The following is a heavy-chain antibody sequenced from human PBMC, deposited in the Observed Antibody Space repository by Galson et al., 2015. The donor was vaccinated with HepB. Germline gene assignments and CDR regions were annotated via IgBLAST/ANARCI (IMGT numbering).Heavy chain of an antibody. CDR2: IYYSGST. CDR3: ARGALTYYDILTGYYPFDY. CDR1: GGSISSYY. Sequence: SETLSLTCTVSGGSISSYYWSWIRQPPGKGLEWIGYIYYSGSTNYNPSLKSRVTISVDTSKNQFSLKLSSVTAADTAVYYCARGALTYYDILTGYYPFDYWGQGTLVTVSS. V-gene: IGHV4-59*01. D-gene: IGHD3-9*01. J-gene: IGHJ4*02.